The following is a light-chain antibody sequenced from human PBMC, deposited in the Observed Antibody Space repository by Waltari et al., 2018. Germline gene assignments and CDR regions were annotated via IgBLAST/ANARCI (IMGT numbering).Light chain of an antibody. CDR3: QQYDNLPVT. CDR1: QDISKY. V-gene: IGKV1-33*01. CDR2: GAS. Sequence: DIQMTQSPSSLSASVRDRVTITCQASQDISKYLSWYQQKPGKAPKLLIYGASNLETGVPSRFSGSGSRTDFTFTISSLQPEDVVTYYCQQYDNLPVTFGQGTKVEIK. J-gene: IGKJ1*01.